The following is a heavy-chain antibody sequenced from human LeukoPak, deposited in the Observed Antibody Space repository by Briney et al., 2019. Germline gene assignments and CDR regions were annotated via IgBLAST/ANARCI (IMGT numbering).Heavy chain of an antibody. J-gene: IGHJ4*02. CDR3: ARVGDYSLDY. CDR2: IYYSGST. Sequence: PSETLSLTCTVFGGCISSYYWSWIRQPPGKGLEWIGYIYYSGSTNYNPSLKSRVTISIDTSKNQFSLKLSSVTAADTAVYYCARVGDYSLDYWGQGTLVTVSS. CDR1: GGCISSYY. D-gene: IGHD4-11*01. V-gene: IGHV4-59*01.